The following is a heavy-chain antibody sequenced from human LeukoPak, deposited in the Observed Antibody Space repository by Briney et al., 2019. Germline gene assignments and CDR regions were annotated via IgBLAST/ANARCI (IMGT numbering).Heavy chain of an antibody. J-gene: IGHJ6*03. CDR2: INHGGIT. CDR1: GGSFNGHY. D-gene: IGHD2-15*01. Sequence: SETLFLTCAVSGGSFNGHYWNWIRQPPGKGLEWIGEINHGGITNYNPSLKTRVTISVDTSENQFSLKLSSVTAADTAVYYCARTPYYYYYYMDVWGKGTTVTVSS. V-gene: IGHV4-34*01. CDR3: ARTPYYYYYYMDV.